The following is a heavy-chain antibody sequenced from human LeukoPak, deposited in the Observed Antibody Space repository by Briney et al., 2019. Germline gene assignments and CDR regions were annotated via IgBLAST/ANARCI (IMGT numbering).Heavy chain of an antibody. CDR2: ISSSSSYI. D-gene: IGHD3-22*01. Sequence: PGGSLRLSCAASGFTFSSYSMNWVRQAPGKGLEWVSSISSSSSYIYYADSVKGRFTISRDNAKNSLYLQMNSLRAEDTAVYYCARDSITDYYDSSGSHGPVDYWGQGTLVTVSS. CDR3: ARDSITDYYDSSGSHGPVDY. V-gene: IGHV3-21*01. J-gene: IGHJ4*02. CDR1: GFTFSSYS.